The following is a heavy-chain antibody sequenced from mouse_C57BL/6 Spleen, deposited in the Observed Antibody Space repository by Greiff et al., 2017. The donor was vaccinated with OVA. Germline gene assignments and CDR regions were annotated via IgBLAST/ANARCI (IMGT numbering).Heavy chain of an antibody. CDR3: ARNWGYYAMDY. J-gene: IGHJ4*01. CDR2: IDPSDSYT. V-gene: IGHV1-69*01. Sequence: QVQLQQPGAELVMPGASVKLSCKASGYTFTSYWMHWVKQGPGQGLEWIGEIDPSDSYTNYNQKFKGKSTLTVDKSSSTAYMQLSSLTSEDSAVYYCARNWGYYAMDYWGQGTSVTVSS. D-gene: IGHD4-1*01. CDR1: GYTFTSYW.